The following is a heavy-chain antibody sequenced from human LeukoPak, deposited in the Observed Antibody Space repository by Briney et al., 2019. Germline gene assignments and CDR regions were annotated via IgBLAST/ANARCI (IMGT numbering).Heavy chain of an antibody. CDR2: INPNNGGT. J-gene: IGHJ4*02. Sequence: GASVKVSCKASGYTFTGYYMHWVRQAPGQGLEWMGWINPNNGGTNYAQKFHGRVTMTRDTSINTAYMELSRLRSDDTAVYYCARSHDYCGGDCYPDYWGQGALVTVSS. D-gene: IGHD2-21*02. V-gene: IGHV1-2*02. CDR3: ARSHDYCGGDCYPDY. CDR1: GYTFTGYY.